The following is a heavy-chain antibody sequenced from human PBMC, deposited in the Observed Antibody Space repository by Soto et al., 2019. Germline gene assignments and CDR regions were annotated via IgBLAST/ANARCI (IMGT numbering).Heavy chain of an antibody. CDR1: GGSISSSSYY. CDR2: IYYSGST. V-gene: IGHV4-39*01. Sequence: PSESMSLTCTVCGGSISSSSYYWCLIRHPPGKGLEWIGSIYYSGSTYYNPSLKSRVTISVDTSKNQFSLKLSSVTAADTAVYYCARGYSSGASCYRFWGQGSLLTVSS. CDR3: ARGYSSGASCYRF. D-gene: IGHD2-15*01. J-gene: IGHJ4*02.